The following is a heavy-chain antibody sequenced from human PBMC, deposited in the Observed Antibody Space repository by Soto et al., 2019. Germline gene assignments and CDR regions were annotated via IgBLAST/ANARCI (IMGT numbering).Heavy chain of an antibody. D-gene: IGHD3-10*01. CDR3: AREPTYYYGSGSYDGGAFDI. V-gene: IGHV1-69*06. J-gene: IGHJ3*02. Sequence: SVKVSCKASGGTFSSYAISWVRQAPGQGLEWMGGIIPIFGTANYAQKFQGRVAITADKSTSTAYMELSSLRSEDTAVYYCAREPTYYYGSGSYDGGAFDIWGQGTMVTVSS. CDR2: IIPIFGTA. CDR1: GGTFSSYA.